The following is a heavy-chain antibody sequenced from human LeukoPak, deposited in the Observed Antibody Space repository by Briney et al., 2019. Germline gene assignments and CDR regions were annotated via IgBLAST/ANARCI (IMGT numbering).Heavy chain of an antibody. V-gene: IGHV3-30*19. CDR2: ISYDGSNR. J-gene: IGHJ4*02. Sequence: AARCLSLACAPARFTFANLCIDWVRQAPGKWLEWVALISYDGSNRLYADSVKGRFPISRDNSKNTLYLHMTSLGVEDTALYYCARSHPSDTSGWSNPYFDKWGQGTLVTVSS. CDR1: RFTFANLC. CDR3: ARSHPSDTSGWSNPYFDK. D-gene: IGHD3-22*01.